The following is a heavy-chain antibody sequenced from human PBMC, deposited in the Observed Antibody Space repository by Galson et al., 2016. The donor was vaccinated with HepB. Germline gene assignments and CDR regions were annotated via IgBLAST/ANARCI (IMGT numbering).Heavy chain of an antibody. V-gene: IGHV3-30*18. D-gene: IGHD3-9*01. CDR2: ISHDGSNK. CDR3: EKDQGGLRFYDYLTYTHLDY. Sequence: SLRLSCAASGFTFSTYGMHWVRQAPGKGLEWVAVISHDGSNKYYTDTVKGRFTISRDNSKNTLFLQMNSLRAEDTAVYYCEKDQGGLRFYDYLTYTHLDYWGQGTLVTVSS. J-gene: IGHJ4*02. CDR1: GFTFSTYG.